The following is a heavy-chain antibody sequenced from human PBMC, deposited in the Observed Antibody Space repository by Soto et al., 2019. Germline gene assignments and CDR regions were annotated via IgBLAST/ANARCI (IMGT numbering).Heavy chain of an antibody. V-gene: IGHV3-11*06. D-gene: IGHD2-21*01. CDR1: GFPFSDHY. CDR2: ISPGTTHK. J-gene: IGHJ4*02. Sequence: QVQLVESGGGLVKPGGSLRLSCASSGFPFSDHYMSWIRGSPGKGLELLSYISPGTTHKNYADSVKGRFTISRNNPKSSLYLQLIGIRAGDTGVYFCSRGGCGGLFDLRGQGTCVTVTS. CDR3: SRGGCGGLFDL.